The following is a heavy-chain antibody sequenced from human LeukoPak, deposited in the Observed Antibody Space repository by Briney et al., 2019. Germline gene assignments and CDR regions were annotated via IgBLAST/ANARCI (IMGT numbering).Heavy chain of an antibody. CDR3: GKNTDYRGNSASFDY. V-gene: IGHV3-23*01. CDR2: ISDSGGST. J-gene: IGHJ4*02. D-gene: IGHD4-23*01. Sequence: GGSLRLSCAASGFTFNNYAMSWVRQAPGKGLEWVSVISDSGGSTYYADSVKGRFTISRDNSKNILYLQMNSLRAEDTAVYYCGKNTDYRGNSASFDYWGQGTLVTASS. CDR1: GFTFNNYA.